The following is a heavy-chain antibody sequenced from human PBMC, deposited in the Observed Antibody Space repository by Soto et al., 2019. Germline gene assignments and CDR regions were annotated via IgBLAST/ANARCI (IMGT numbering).Heavy chain of an antibody. Sequence: DVQLVESGGDLVKPGGSLRLSCAASGFAFSDASMSWVRQAPGKGLEWVGRIKTKSSGGTTDYAAPMKGRFTISRDDSKNTLYLQMDSLKAEDTAVYSCTPLASGHYGYDFWGQGTLVTVSS. CDR1: GFAFSDAS. J-gene: IGHJ4*02. V-gene: IGHV3-15*01. CDR3: TPLASGHYGYDF. D-gene: IGHD3-3*01. CDR2: IKTKSSGGTT.